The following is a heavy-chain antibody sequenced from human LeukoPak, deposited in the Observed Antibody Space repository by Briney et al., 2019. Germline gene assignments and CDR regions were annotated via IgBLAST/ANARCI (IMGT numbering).Heavy chain of an antibody. D-gene: IGHD6-19*01. CDR3: ARVPSLASLYSSGWYPYYYYGMDV. V-gene: IGHV3-7*01. CDR1: GFTFSSYW. J-gene: IGHJ6*02. Sequence: PGGSLRLSCAASGFTFSSYWMSWVRQAPGKGLEWVANIKQDGSEKYYVDSVKGRFTISRDNAKNSLYPQMNSLRAEDTAVYYCARVPSLASLYSSGWYPYYYYGMDVWGQGTTVTVSS. CDR2: IKQDGSEK.